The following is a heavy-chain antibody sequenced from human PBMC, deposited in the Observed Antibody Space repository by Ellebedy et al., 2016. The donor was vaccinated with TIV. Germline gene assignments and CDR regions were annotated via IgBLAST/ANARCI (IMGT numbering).Heavy chain of an antibody. V-gene: IGHV1-2*02. J-gene: IGHJ4*02. D-gene: IGHD6-19*01. CDR3: ARGPYSSGWNFDY. CDR1: GYTFTGYY. CDR2: INPNSGGT. Sequence: AASVQVSCKASGYTFTGYYMHWVRQAPGQGLEWMGWINPNSGGTNYAQKFQGRVTMTRDTSISTAYMELSRLRSDDTAVYYCARGPYSSGWNFDYWGQGTLVTVSS.